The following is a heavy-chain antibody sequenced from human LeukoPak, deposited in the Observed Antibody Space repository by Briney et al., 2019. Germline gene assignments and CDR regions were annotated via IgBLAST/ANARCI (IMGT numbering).Heavy chain of an antibody. CDR2: IYTSGST. D-gene: IGHD7-27*01. Sequence: SETLSLTCTVSGGSISSGSYYWSWIRQPAGKGLEWIGRIYTSGSTNYNPSLKSRVTISVDTSKNQFSLKLSSVTAAGTAVYYCARGTGEFWYFDYWGQGTLVTVSS. J-gene: IGHJ4*02. V-gene: IGHV4-61*02. CDR1: GGSISSGSYY. CDR3: ARGTGEFWYFDY.